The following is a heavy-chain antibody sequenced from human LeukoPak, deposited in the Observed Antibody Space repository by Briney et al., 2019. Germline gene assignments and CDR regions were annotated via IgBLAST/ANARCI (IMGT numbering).Heavy chain of an antibody. V-gene: IGHV5-51*01. D-gene: IGHD3-16*01. Sequence: GESLKISCKASGYIFTSYWIGWVRQMPGKGLEWMGIIYPIDSDTRYSPSFQAQATISADKAITTAYLQWTSLKASDPAMYYCARLGADTFGSYWYFDLWGRGTLVTVAS. J-gene: IGHJ2*01. CDR3: ARLGADTFGSYWYFDL. CDR1: GYIFTSYW. CDR2: IYPIDSDT.